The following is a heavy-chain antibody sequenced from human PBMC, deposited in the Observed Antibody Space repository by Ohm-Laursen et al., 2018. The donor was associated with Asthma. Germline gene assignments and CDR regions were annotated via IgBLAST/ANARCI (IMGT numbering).Heavy chain of an antibody. J-gene: IGHJ4*02. CDR3: TRGGHYGSYFDY. V-gene: IGHV3-30*03. CDR1: GFTFSSYG. Sequence: SLRLSCAASGFTFSSYGMHWDRQAPGKGLEWVAVISYDGSNKYYADSVKGRFTISRDNAKNTLYLQMNSLRAEDTAVYYCTRGGHYGSYFDYWGQGTLVTVSS. D-gene: IGHD4-17*01. CDR2: ISYDGSNK.